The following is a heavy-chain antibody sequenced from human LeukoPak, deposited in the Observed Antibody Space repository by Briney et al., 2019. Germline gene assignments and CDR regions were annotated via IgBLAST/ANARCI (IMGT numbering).Heavy chain of an antibody. D-gene: IGHD3-22*01. CDR2: IIPIFGTA. CDR3: ARAAAYYDSSV. CDR1: GGTFSSYA. Sequence: VASVKVSCKASGGTFSSYAISWVRQAPGQGGEWMGGIIPIFGTANYAQKFQGRVKITTDESTSTAYMELSSLRSEDTAVYYCARAAAYYDSSVWGQGTLVTVSS. J-gene: IGHJ4*02. V-gene: IGHV1-69*05.